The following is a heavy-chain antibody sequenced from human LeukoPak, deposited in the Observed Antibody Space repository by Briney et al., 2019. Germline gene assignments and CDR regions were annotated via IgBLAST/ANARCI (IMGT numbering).Heavy chain of an antibody. CDR2: IYPGDSDT. J-gene: IGHJ4*02. V-gene: IGHV5-51*01. CDR3: ARQSLWFGESVGY. Sequence: HGESLKISRKGSGYTFSSYWIGWVRQMPGKGLEWMGIIYPGDSDTRYSPSFQGQVTISADKSISTAYLQWSSLKASDTAMYYCARQSLWFGESVGYWGQGTLVTVSS. CDR1: GYTFSSYW. D-gene: IGHD3-10*01.